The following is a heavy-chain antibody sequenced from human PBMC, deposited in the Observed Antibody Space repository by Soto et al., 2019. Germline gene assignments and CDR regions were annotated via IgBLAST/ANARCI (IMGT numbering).Heavy chain of an antibody. V-gene: IGHV4-59*01. Sequence: QVQLQESGPGLVKPSETLSLICTVSGGSIGTYYWGWIRQPPGKGLEWIGFIYYSGSTNYNPSLKSRVTLSVDTSKNQFSLKLRSVTAADTAVYYCARDGDYYGMDVWGQGTTVTVSS. CDR2: IYYSGST. D-gene: IGHD3-16*01. J-gene: IGHJ6*02. CDR1: GGSIGTYY. CDR3: ARDGDYYGMDV.